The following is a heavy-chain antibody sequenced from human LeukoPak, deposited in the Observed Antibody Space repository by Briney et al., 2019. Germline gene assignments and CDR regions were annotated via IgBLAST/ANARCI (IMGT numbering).Heavy chain of an antibody. J-gene: IGHJ4*02. V-gene: IGHV3-64*01. Sequence: GGSPRLSCAASGFTFSSYAMHWVRQAPGKGLEYVSAISSNGGSTYYANSVKGRFTISRDNSKNTLYLQMGSLRAEDMAVYYCARGPYCGGDCYSGYFDYWGQGTLVTVSS. CDR3: ARGPYCGGDCYSGYFDY. CDR1: GFTFSSYA. CDR2: ISSNGGST. D-gene: IGHD2-21*02.